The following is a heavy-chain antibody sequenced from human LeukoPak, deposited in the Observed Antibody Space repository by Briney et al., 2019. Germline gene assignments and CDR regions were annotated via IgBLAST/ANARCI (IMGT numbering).Heavy chain of an antibody. CDR1: GYIFTSYG. CDR2: ISGYNGHT. D-gene: IGHD1-26*01. V-gene: IGHV1-18*01. Sequence: ASVKVSCKASGYIFTSYGISWMRQAPGQGLEWMGWISGYNGHTKYAQKVQARVTMTTDTSTSTAYMELRSLRSDDTAVYYCARGGSGSYYFDYWGQGTLVTVSS. J-gene: IGHJ4*02. CDR3: ARGGSGSYYFDY.